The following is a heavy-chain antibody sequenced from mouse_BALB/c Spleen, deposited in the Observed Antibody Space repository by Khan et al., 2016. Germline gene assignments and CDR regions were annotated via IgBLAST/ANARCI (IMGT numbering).Heavy chain of an antibody. V-gene: IGHV1-9*01. CDR3: ARGYYGSSYYGMDY. Sequence: QVQLQQSGAELMKPGASVKISCKTADYTFSTYWIEWVKQRPGHGLEWIGEILPGSGATNYNEKFKGKARFTADASSNTAYMQVSSLTSEDSAVYYCARGYYGSSYYGMDYWGQGTSVTVSS. CDR2: ILPGSGAT. CDR1: DYTFSTYW. J-gene: IGHJ4*01. D-gene: IGHD1-1*01.